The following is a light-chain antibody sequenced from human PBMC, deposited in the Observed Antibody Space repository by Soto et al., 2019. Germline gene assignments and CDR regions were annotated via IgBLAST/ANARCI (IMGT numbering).Light chain of an antibody. V-gene: IGLV2-14*01. Sequence: QSALTQPASVSGSPGQSITISCTGTSSDVGGYNFVSWYQQHPYKAPKFMIYEVTNRPSGVSNRFSGSKSGNTASLTISGLQAEDEADYYCSSFTSSHTYVFGTGTKLTVL. CDR2: EVT. J-gene: IGLJ1*01. CDR1: SSDVGGYNF. CDR3: SSFTSSHTYV.